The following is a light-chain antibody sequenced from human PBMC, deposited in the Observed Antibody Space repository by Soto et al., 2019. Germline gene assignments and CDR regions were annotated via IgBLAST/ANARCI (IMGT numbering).Light chain of an antibody. Sequence: DIQLTQSPSFLSASVGDRVTITCRASQGISSYLAWYQQKPGKAPKLLIYAASTLQSGVPSRFSGSGSGTEFTLTISSLQPEDFATYYCQTYNSARVTFGGGTKVEIK. CDR2: AAS. CDR3: QTYNSARVT. V-gene: IGKV1-9*01. J-gene: IGKJ4*01. CDR1: QGISSY.